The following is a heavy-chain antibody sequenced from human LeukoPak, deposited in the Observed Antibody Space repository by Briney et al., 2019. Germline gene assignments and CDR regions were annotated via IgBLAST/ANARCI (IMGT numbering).Heavy chain of an antibody. D-gene: IGHD2-21*02. CDR2: IYYSGTT. V-gene: IGHV4-59*08. Sequence: SETLSLTCTVSGGSISNYYWNWIRQPPGKGLEWIGYIYYSGTTNYNPSLKSRVSMSVDTSKNQFSLKLSSVTAADTAVYYCASLVVVTGWDAFDIWGQGTMVTVSS. J-gene: IGHJ3*02. CDR3: ASLVVVTGWDAFDI. CDR1: GGSISNYY.